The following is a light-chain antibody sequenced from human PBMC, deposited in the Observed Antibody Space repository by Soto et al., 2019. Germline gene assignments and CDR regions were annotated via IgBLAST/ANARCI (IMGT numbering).Light chain of an antibody. V-gene: IGKV1-5*01. J-gene: IGKJ4*01. Sequence: DIKMSKSPSTLSASVGDRVTITCRASQSISSWLSWYQQKPGKAPKLLIYDASSLVSGVPSRFSGSGSGTDFTLTISALQPEDFATYYCLQHKSYPLTFGGGTKVDIK. CDR3: LQHKSYPLT. CDR1: QSISSW. CDR2: DAS.